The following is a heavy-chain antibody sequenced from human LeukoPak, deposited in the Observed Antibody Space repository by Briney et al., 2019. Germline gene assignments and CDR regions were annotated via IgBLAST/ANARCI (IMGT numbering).Heavy chain of an antibody. V-gene: IGHV3-30-3*01. J-gene: IGHJ4*02. Sequence: GGSLRLSCAASGFTFSSYAMHWVRQAPGKGLEWVAVISYDGSNKYYADSVKGRFTISRDNSKNTLYLQMNSLRAEDTAVYYCAREREAGSGSWDTDYWGQGTLVTVSS. D-gene: IGHD3-10*01. CDR3: AREREAGSGSWDTDY. CDR2: ISYDGSNK. CDR1: GFTFSSYA.